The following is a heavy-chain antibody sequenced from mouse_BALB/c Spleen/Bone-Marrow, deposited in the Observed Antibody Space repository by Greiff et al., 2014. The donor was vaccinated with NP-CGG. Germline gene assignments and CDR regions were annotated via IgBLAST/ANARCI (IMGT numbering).Heavy chain of an antibody. V-gene: IGHV1S56*01. J-gene: IGHJ3*01. Sequence: QVQLQQSGAELVKPGASVKLSCKASGYTFTSYDINWVRQRPEQGLEWIGWIFPGDGSTKYNEKFKGKARLTTDKSSSTAYMQLSRLTSEDSAVYFCARRVYYDYDGGARFAYWGQGTLVTVSA. CDR1: GYTFTSYD. CDR2: IFPGDGST. D-gene: IGHD2-4*01. CDR3: ARRVYYDYDGGARFAY.